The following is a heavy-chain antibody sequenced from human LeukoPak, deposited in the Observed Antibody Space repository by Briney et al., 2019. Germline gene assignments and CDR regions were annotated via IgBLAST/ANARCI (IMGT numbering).Heavy chain of an antibody. CDR1: GGTFRSQG. CDR3: ARGIQLWLPYYYYYMDV. J-gene: IGHJ6*03. D-gene: IGHD5-18*01. Sequence: ASVKLSCRASGGTFRSQGISWVRQAPGQGLEWMGGIIPMFGTANYAQKFQVRVMITADESTSTAYMELSSLRSEDTAVYYCARGIQLWLPYYYYYMDVWGKGTTVTVSS. CDR2: IIPMFGTA. V-gene: IGHV1-69*01.